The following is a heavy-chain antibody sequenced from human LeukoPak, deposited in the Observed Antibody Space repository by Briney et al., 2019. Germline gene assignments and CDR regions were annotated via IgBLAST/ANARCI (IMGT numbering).Heavy chain of an antibody. D-gene: IGHD6-19*01. CDR3: ARDRKGSGWSDYYYGMDV. CDR1: GFTLSSYG. V-gene: IGHV3-33*01. CDR2: IWYDGSNK. Sequence: QTGGSLRLSCAASGFTLSSYGMHWVRQAPGKGLEWVAVIWYDGSNKYYADSVKGRFTISRDNSKNTLYLQMNSLRAEDTAVYYCARDRKGSGWSDYYYGMDVWGQGTTATVSS. J-gene: IGHJ6*02.